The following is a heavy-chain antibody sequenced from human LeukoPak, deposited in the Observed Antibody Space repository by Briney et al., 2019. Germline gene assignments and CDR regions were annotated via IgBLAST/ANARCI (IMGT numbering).Heavy chain of an antibody. Sequence: GASVKVSCKASGYTFTGYYMHWVRQAPGQGLEWMGWINPNSGDTNYAQKFQGRVTMSRDTSISTAYMELSRLKSDDTAVYYCATTFCSSTSCYFDYWGQGTLVTVSS. CDR1: GYTFTGYY. CDR3: ATTFCSSTSCYFDY. V-gene: IGHV1-2*02. J-gene: IGHJ4*02. D-gene: IGHD2-2*01. CDR2: INPNSGDT.